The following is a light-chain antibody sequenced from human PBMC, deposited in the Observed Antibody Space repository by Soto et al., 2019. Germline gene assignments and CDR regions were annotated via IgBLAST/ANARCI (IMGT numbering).Light chain of an antibody. CDR2: GTS. Sequence: EIVLTQSPGTLSLSAGERATLSCRASQNVGSRYLAWYQQKPGQAPRLLIYGTSNRATGIPDRFSGSGSGTDFSLTNSSLEPGDLAVYYCQQYGSSPRTFGQGTKVDIK. V-gene: IGKV3-20*01. CDR1: QNVGSRY. J-gene: IGKJ1*01. CDR3: QQYGSSPRT.